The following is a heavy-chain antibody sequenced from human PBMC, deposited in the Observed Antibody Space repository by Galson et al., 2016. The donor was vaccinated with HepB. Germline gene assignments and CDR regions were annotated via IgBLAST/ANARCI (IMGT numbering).Heavy chain of an antibody. CDR2: IFSGDAT. J-gene: IGHJ3*02. CDR1: VSGKY. Sequence: VSGKYMSWARQAPGKGLEWVSAIFSGDATYYRDSVKGRFTISRDTSKNTLYLQMNNLRAEDTAIYYCEGYSDPFDIWGQGTMVTVSS. CDR3: EGYSDPFDI. V-gene: IGHV3-53*01. D-gene: IGHD3-22*01.